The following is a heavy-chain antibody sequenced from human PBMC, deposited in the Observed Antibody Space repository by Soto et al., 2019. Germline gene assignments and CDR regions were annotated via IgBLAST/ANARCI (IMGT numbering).Heavy chain of an antibody. J-gene: IGHJ5*02. CDR3: ARRIIVVVPAAVPAGNWFDP. CDR2: IYYSGST. D-gene: IGHD2-2*01. Sequence: QLQLQESGPGLVKPSETLSLTCTVSGGSISSSSYYWGWIRQPPGKGLEWIGSIYYSGSTYYNPSLKGRVTLSVDTAKNQFSLKLSSVTAADTAVYYCARRIIVVVPAAVPAGNWFDPWGQGTLVTVSS. CDR1: GGSISSSSYY. V-gene: IGHV4-39*01.